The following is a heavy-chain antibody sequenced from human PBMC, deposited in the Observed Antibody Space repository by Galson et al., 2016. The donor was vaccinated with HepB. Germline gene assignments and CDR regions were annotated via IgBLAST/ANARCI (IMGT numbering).Heavy chain of an antibody. Sequence: SLRLSCAASGFTFNSNAFHWVRQTPDKGLEWVALISYDGSNKYYADSVQGRFTISRDNSKNTLYLQMNSLRAEDTGVYYCARGEMDSYDYRGHEYFQYWGQGSLVIVSS. CDR1: GFTFNSNA. J-gene: IGHJ1*01. CDR2: ISYDGSNK. D-gene: IGHD3-22*01. CDR3: ARGEMDSYDYRGHEYFQY. V-gene: IGHV3-30*04.